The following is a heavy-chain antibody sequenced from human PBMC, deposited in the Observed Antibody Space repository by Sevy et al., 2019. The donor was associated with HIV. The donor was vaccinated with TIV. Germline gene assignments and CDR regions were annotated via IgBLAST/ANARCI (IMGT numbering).Heavy chain of an antibody. CDR3: ARDCSGGSCPPTNAFDI. CDR1: GFTFSSYA. D-gene: IGHD2-15*01. J-gene: IGHJ3*02. CDR2: ISYDGSNK. Sequence: GGSLRLSCAASGFTFSSYAMHWVRQAPGKGLEWVAVISYDGSNKYYADSVKGRFTISRDNSKNTLYLQMNSLRAEDTAVYYCARDCSGGSCPPTNAFDIWGQGTMVTVSS. V-gene: IGHV3-30-3*01.